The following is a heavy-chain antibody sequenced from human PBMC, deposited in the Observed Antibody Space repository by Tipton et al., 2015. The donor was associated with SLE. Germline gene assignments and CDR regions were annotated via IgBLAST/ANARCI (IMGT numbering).Heavy chain of an antibody. CDR1: GGSFSGYY. D-gene: IGHD6-13*01. J-gene: IGHJ3*02. CDR2: INHSGST. V-gene: IGHV4-34*01. Sequence: GLVKPSETLSLTCAVYGGSFSGYYWSWIRQPPGKGLEWIGEINHSGSTNYNPSLKSRVTISVDASKNQFSLKLSSVTAADTAAYYCVPTTGSRKGAFDIWGQGTMVTVSS. CDR3: VPTTGSRKGAFDI.